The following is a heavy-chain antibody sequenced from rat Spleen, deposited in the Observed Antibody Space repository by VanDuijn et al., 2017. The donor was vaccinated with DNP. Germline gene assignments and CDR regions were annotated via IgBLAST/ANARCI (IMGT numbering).Heavy chain of an antibody. D-gene: IGHD4-3*01. V-gene: IGHV4-2*01. J-gene: IGHJ2*01. CDR2: ISKDGSSI. CDR3: VREKFGVDY. Sequence: EVKLVESGGGLVQPGRSLKVSCAASGFNFNDHWMGWVRQAPGKGLEWIGEISKDGSSINYTPSLKDKFTISRDNVQSTLYLQMSKLGSEDTAIYYCVREKFGVDYWGQGVMVTVSS. CDR1: GFNFNDHW.